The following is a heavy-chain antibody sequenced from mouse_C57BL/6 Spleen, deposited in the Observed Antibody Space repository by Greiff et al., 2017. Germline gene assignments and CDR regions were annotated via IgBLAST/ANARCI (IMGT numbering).Heavy chain of an antibody. D-gene: IGHD1-1*01. CDR2: IDPETGGT. J-gene: IGHJ1*03. Sequence: QVQLQQSGAELVRPGASVTLSCKASGYTFTDYEMHWVKQTPVHGLEWIGAIDPETGGTAYNQKFKGKAILTADKSSSTAYMELRSLTSEDSAVYYCTRGDLPTLYYYGSSYYFDVWGTGTTVTVSS. V-gene: IGHV1-15*01. CDR3: TRGDLPTLYYYGSSYYFDV. CDR1: GYTFTDYE.